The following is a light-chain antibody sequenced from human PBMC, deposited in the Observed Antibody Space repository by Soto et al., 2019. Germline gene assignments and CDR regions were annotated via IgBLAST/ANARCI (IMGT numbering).Light chain of an antibody. CDR2: GAS. V-gene: IGKV3-15*01. Sequence: EIVMTQSPATLSVSPGERATLSCRASQSVSSNLAWYQQKPGQAPRLLIYGASTRATGIPARFSGSGSGTEFTLTSSLLQSEDFAVYYCQQYNNWPQTFGQGTKVEIK. CDR3: QQYNNWPQT. CDR1: QSVSSN. J-gene: IGKJ1*01.